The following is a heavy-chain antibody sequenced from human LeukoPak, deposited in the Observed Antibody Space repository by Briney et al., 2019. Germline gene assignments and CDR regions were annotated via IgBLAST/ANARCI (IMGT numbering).Heavy chain of an antibody. D-gene: IGHD3-10*01. CDR3: ARGPSLGGWFDTDG. V-gene: IGHV5-51*01. Sequence: GESLMISCKCSGYSITCYWIGLVRHMPRKGLGLVWIIYPGDSDTSYRPTFQGQVTMSADKSISTAYLQWSSLKASDTAMYYCARGPSLGGWFDTDGWGNGVTVT. J-gene: IGHJ6*03. CDR2: IYPGDSDT. CDR1: GYSITCYW.